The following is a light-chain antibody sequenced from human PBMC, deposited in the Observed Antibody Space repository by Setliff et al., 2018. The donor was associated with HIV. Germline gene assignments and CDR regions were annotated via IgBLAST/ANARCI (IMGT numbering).Light chain of an antibody. V-gene: IGLV2-14*01. CDR2: EVN. CDR1: SSDVGGYDY. Sequence: QSVLTQPASVSGSPGRSITISCTGTSSDVGGYDYVSWYHQHPGKVPKLIIYEVNNRPSGVSDRFSGSKSGNMASLTISGLQAEDEAHYYCSSYTRSSTLVFGGGTKVTVL. J-gene: IGLJ3*02. CDR3: SSYTRSSTLV.